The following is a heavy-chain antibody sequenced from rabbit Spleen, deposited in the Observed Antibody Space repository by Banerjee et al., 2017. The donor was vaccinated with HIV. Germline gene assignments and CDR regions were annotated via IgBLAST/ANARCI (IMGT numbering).Heavy chain of an antibody. V-gene: IGHV1S45*01. J-gene: IGHJ4*01. CDR1: GFSFSNSYW. CDR2: IGGGSGST. Sequence: QEQLEESGGDLVKPEGSLTLTCTASGFSFSNSYWICWVRQAPGKGLEWIACIGGGSGSTYYASWAKGRFTISKTSSTTVTLQMPSLTVADTATYFCARDVAGDNSDYYLNLWGPGTLVTVS. CDR3: ARDVAGDNSDYYLNL. D-gene: IGHD2-1*01.